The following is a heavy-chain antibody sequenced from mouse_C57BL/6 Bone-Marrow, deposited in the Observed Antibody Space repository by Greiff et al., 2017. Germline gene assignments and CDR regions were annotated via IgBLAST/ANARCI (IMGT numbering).Heavy chain of an antibody. CDR1: GYTFTDYY. D-gene: IGHD2-4*01. Sequence: EVQLQRSGPELVKPGASVKISCKASGYTFTDYYMNWVKQSHGKSLEWIGDINPNNGGTSYNQKFKGKATLTVDKSSSTAYMELRSLTSEDSAVYYCARGDYDPFAYWGQGTLVTVSA. CDR3: ARGDYDPFAY. V-gene: IGHV1-26*01. J-gene: IGHJ3*01. CDR2: INPNNGGT.